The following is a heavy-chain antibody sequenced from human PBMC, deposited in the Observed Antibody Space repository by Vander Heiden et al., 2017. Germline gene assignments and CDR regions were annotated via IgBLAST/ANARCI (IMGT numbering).Heavy chain of an antibody. CDR2: ISGSGGTT. CDR1: GLTFGNYA. Sequence: EVQLLESGGGLVQPGGSLRLSCAASGLTFGNYAMSWVRQAPGKGLEWVSAISGSGGTTYYADSVKGRFTISRDASKNTLYLQMNSLRAEDTAVYYCAKSPTWSMIVPLDYWGQGTLVTVSS. V-gene: IGHV3-23*01. CDR3: AKSPTWSMIVPLDY. D-gene: IGHD3-22*01. J-gene: IGHJ4*02.